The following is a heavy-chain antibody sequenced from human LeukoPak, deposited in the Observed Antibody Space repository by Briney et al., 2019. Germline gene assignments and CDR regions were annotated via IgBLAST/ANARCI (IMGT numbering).Heavy chain of an antibody. J-gene: IGHJ4*02. D-gene: IGHD4-17*01. V-gene: IGHV3-21*04. Sequence: GGSLRLSCAASGFTFSDYSMSWIRQAPGKGLEWVSSISSSSSYIYYADSVKGRFTISRDNAKNSLYLQMNSLRAEDTALYYCARGLYYGDPGPPFYFDYWGQGTLVTVSS. CDR2: ISSSSSYI. CDR1: GFTFSDYS. CDR3: ARGLYYGDPGPPFYFDY.